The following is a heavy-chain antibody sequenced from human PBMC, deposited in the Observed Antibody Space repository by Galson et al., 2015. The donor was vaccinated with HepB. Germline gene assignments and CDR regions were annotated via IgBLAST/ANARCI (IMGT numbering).Heavy chain of an antibody. CDR3: ARAHTLYSSSWYNTLEFDY. CDR1: GYTFTSYA. Sequence: SVKVSCKASGYTFTSYAMNWVRQAPGQGLEWMGWINTNTGNPTYAQGFTGRFVFSLDTSVSTAYLQISSLKAEDTAVYYCARAHTLYSSSWYNTLEFDYWGQGTLVTVSS. D-gene: IGHD6-13*01. CDR2: INTNTGNP. J-gene: IGHJ4*02. V-gene: IGHV7-4-1*02.